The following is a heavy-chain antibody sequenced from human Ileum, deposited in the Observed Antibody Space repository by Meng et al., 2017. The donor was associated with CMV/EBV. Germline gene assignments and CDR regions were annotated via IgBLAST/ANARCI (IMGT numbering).Heavy chain of an antibody. J-gene: IGHJ6*02. CDR3: ARDVGYCSSTSCYDGMDV. D-gene: IGHD2-2*01. Sequence: SVKVSCKASGGTFSSYAISWVRQAPGQGLEWMGGIIPIFGTANYAQKFQGRVTITTDESTSTAYMELSSLRSEDTAVYYCARDVGYCSSTSCYDGMDVWGQGTTVTVSS. V-gene: IGHV1-69*05. CDR2: IIPIFGTA. CDR1: GGTFSSYA.